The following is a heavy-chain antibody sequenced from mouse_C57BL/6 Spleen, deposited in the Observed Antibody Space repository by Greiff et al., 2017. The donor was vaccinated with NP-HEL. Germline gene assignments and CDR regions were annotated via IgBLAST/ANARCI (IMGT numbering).Heavy chain of an antibody. J-gene: IGHJ3*01. CDR2: ISSGSSTI. CDR3: ARPTAQATYWFAY. V-gene: IGHV5-17*01. Sequence: EVQVVESGGGLVKPGGSLKLSCAASGFTFSDYGMHWVRQAPEKGLEWVAYISSGSSTIYYADTVKGRFTISRDNAKNTLFLQMPSLRSEDTAMYYCARPTAQATYWFAYWGQGTLVTVSA. CDR1: GFTFSDYG. D-gene: IGHD3-2*02.